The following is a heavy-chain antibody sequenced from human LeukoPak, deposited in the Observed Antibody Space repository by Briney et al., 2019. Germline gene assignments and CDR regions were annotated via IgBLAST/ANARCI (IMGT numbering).Heavy chain of an antibody. CDR1: GGTFSSYT. J-gene: IGHJ5*01. CDR2: IIPILGIA. D-gene: IGHD2-2*01. Sequence: SVKVSCKASGGTFSSYTISWVRQAPGQGLEWMGRIIPILGIANYAQKFQGRVTITADKSTCTAYMELSSLRSEDTAVYYCARSPRYCSSTSCYWFDYWGQGTLVTVSS. CDR3: ARSPRYCSSTSCYWFDY. V-gene: IGHV1-69*02.